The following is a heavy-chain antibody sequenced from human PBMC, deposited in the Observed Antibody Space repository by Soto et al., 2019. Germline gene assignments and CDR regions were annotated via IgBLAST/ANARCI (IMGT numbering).Heavy chain of an antibody. D-gene: IGHD3-22*01. CDR2: IWYDGSNK. J-gene: IGHJ4*02. V-gene: IGHV3-33*01. CDR3: ATDEYKDYYDSSGYCDY. CDR1: GFTFSSYG. Sequence: GGSLRLSCAASGFTFSSYGMHWVRQAPGKGLEWVAVIWYDGSNKYYADSVKGRFTISRDNSKNTLYLQMNSLRAEDTAVYYCATDEYKDYYDSSGYCDYWGQGTLVTVSS.